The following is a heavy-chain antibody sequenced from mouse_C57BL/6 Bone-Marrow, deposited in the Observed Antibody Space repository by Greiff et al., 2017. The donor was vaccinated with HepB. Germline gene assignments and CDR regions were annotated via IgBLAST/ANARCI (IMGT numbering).Heavy chain of an antibody. D-gene: IGHD2-4*01. CDR3: ARGYDYEKGAY. J-gene: IGHJ3*01. CDR1: GYSITSGYY. CDR2: ISYDGSN. V-gene: IGHV3-6*01. Sequence: DVQLQESGPGLVKPSQSLSLTCSVTGYSITSGYYWNWIRQFPGNKLEWMGYISYDGSNNYNPSLKNRISITCDTSKNQFFLKLNSVTTEDTATYYCARGYDYEKGAYWGQGTLVTVSA.